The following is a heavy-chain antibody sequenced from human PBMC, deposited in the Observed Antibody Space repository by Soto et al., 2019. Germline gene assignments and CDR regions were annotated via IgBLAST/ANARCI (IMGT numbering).Heavy chain of an antibody. Sequence: PGESLKISCKGSGYNFSIQWIAWVRQKPGKGLEWMGIAYPGDAETRYSPSFQGQVTMSADKSIDTAYLQWSSLKASDTAIYYCAKSEVLEIWGQGTMVTVSS. CDR2: AYPGDAET. CDR3: AKSEVLEI. J-gene: IGHJ3*02. CDR1: GYNFSIQW. V-gene: IGHV5-51*01.